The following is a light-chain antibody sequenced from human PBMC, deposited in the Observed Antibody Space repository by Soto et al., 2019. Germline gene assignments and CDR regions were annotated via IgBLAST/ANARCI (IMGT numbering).Light chain of an antibody. CDR1: QSISSY. Sequence: DIQMTQSPSSLSASVGDRVTITCRASQSISSYLNWYQQKPGKAPKLLIYAASSLQSGAPSRFSGSGSGTEFTLTISSLQPDDFATYYCQHYKSYSEAFGQGTKVDIK. CDR2: AAS. V-gene: IGKV1-39*01. J-gene: IGKJ1*01. CDR3: QHYKSYSEA.